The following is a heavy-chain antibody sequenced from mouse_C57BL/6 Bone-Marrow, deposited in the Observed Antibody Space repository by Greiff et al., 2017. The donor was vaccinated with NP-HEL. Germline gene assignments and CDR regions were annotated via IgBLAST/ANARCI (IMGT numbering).Heavy chain of an antibody. CDR3: ARGGSSGSFAY. Sequence: EVNVVESEGGLVQPGRSMKLSCTASGFTFSDYYMAWVRQVPEKGLEWVANINYDGSSTYYLDSLKSRFIISRDNAKNILYLQMSSLKSEDTATYYCARGGSSGSFAYWGQGTLVTVSA. CDR1: GFTFSDYY. J-gene: IGHJ3*01. V-gene: IGHV5-16*01. CDR2: INYDGSST. D-gene: IGHD3-2*02.